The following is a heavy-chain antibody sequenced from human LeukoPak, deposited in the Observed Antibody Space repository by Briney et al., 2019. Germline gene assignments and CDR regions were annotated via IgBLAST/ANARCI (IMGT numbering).Heavy chain of an antibody. Sequence: GGSLRLSCAASGFTFSSYGMSWVRQAPGKGLEWVSGIIGSGRRTYYADSVKGRFTISRDNSKNTLYLQMNSLRAEDTALYYCAREGRSPLLWFGEVSYYYMDVWGKGTTVTVSS. D-gene: IGHD3-10*01. V-gene: IGHV3-23*01. CDR2: IIGSGRRT. CDR1: GFTFSSYG. J-gene: IGHJ6*03. CDR3: AREGRSPLLWFGEVSYYYMDV.